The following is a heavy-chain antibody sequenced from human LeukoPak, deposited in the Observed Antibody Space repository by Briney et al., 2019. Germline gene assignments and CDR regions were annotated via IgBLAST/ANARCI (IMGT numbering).Heavy chain of an antibody. CDR3: AKDTTPPKAGFDP. CDR2: IRYDGSNK. V-gene: IGHV3-30*02. D-gene: IGHD1-14*01. Sequence: PGGSLRLSCAASGFTFSSNGMHWVRQAPGRGLEWVAFIRYDGSNKYYADSVKGRFTISRDNSKYTLYLQMNSLRAEDTSIYFCAKDTTPPKAGFDPWGQGTLVTVSS. J-gene: IGHJ5*02. CDR1: GFTFSSNG.